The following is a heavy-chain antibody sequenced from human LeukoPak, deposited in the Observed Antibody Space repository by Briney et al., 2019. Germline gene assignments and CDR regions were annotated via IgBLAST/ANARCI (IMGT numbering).Heavy chain of an antibody. V-gene: IGHV1-2*02. J-gene: IGHJ6*03. CDR1: GYTFTDYY. Sequence: ASVKVSCKASGYTFTDYYMHWVRQAPGQGLEWMGWINPNSGGTSYAQKFQGRVTMTRNTSISTAYMELSSLRSEDTAVYYCARGPYYYYMDVWGKGTTVTVSS. CDR2: INPNSGGT. CDR3: ARGPYYYYMDV.